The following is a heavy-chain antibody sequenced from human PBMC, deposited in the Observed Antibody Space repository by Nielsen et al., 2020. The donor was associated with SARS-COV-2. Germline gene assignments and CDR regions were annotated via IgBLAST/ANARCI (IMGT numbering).Heavy chain of an antibody. CDR3: ARDLDSSGWYPNDAFDI. J-gene: IGHJ3*02. V-gene: IGHV3-33*01. CDR1: GFTFSSYG. CDR2: IWYDGSNK. Sequence: GESLKISCAASGFTFSSYGMHWVHQAPGKGLEWVAVIWYDGSNKYYADSVKGRFTISRDNSKNTLYLQMNSLRAEDTAVYYCARDLDSSGWYPNDAFDIWGQGTMVTVSS. D-gene: IGHD6-19*01.